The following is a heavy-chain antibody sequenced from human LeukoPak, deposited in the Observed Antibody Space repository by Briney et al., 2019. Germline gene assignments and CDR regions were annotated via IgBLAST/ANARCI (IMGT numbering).Heavy chain of an antibody. CDR2: INDSGSPI. J-gene: IGHJ4*02. CDR3: ASGGRSGWYY. D-gene: IGHD6-19*01. CDR1: GFTFSSYE. V-gene: IGHV3-48*03. Sequence: GGSLRLSCATSGFTFSSYEMNWVRQAPGKGLEWVSYINDSGSPIYYADSVKGRVTISSDNAKNTLYLQMNSLRAEDTAVYYCASGGRSGWYYWGQGTLVTVSS.